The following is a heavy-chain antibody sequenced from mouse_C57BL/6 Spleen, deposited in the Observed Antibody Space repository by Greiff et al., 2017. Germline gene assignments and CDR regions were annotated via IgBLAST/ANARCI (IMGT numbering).Heavy chain of an antibody. CDR2: ILPGSGST. J-gene: IGHJ3*01. D-gene: IGHD1-1*01. CDR3: ARTGSYCYGSSPAWFAY. CDR1: GYTFTGYW. Sequence: VQLQQSGAELMKPGASVKLSCKASGYTFTGYWIEWVKQRPGHGLEWIGEILPGSGSTNYNEKFKGKATFTADTSSTTAYMQLSSLTTEDSAIYYCARTGSYCYGSSPAWFAYWGKGTRVTVSA. V-gene: IGHV1-9*01.